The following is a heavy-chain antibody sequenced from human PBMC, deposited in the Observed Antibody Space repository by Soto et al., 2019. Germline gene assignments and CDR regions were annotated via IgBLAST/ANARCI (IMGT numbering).Heavy chain of an antibody. V-gene: IGHV1-69*12. CDR3: ARVSSSWYKDYFDY. CDR1: GGTFSNYA. D-gene: IGHD6-13*01. Sequence: QVQLVQSGAEVKKPGSSVKVSCKASGGTFSNYAISWVRQAPGHGLGWMGGIIPIFGTTNYAQRFQGRVTITADESTSTAYMELSSLRSEDTAVYYCARVSSSWYKDYFDYWGQGTLVTVSS. J-gene: IGHJ4*02. CDR2: IIPIFGTT.